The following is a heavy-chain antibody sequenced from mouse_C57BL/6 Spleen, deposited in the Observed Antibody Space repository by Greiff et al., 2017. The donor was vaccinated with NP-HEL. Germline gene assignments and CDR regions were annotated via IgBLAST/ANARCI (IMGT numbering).Heavy chain of an antibody. CDR1: GYTFTSYW. J-gene: IGHJ2*01. V-gene: IGHV1-69*01. CDR2: IDPSDSYT. Sequence: QVQLQQPGAELVMPGASVKLSCKASGYTFTSYWMHWVKQRPGQGLEWIGEIDPSDSYTNYNQKFKGKSTLTVDKSSSTAYMQLSSLTSEDSAVYYCARGGGGFVYWGQGTTLTVSS. CDR3: ARGGGGFVY.